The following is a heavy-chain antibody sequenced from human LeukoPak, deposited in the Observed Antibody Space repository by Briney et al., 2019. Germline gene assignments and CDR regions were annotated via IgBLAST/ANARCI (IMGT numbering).Heavy chain of an antibody. Sequence: GASVKVSCKASGYTFTGYYMHWGRQAPGQGLEWMGWINPNSGGTNYAQKFQGRVTMTRGTSISTAYMELSRLRSDDTAVYYCARDRRYCSGGSCQPFDYWGQGTLVTVSS. CDR2: INPNSGGT. D-gene: IGHD2-15*01. CDR1: GYTFTGYY. CDR3: ARDRRYCSGGSCQPFDY. J-gene: IGHJ4*02. V-gene: IGHV1-2*02.